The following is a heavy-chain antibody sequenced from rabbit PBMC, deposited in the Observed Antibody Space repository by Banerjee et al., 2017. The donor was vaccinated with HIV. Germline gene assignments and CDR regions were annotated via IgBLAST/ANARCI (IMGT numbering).Heavy chain of an antibody. J-gene: IGHJ6*01. CDR1: GFDFSSNA. CDR2: IYAGSSGRT. D-gene: IGHD1-1*01. V-gene: IGHV1S47*01. Sequence: QEQLKESGGGLVQPGGSLKLSCKASGFDFSSNAMCWFRQAPGKGLELIACIYAGSSGRTWYASWVNDRLTISGRTSLNTVPLQLNSLIAADTATYFCARNLAAVIGWNFALWGQGTLVTVS. CDR3: ARNLAAVIGWNFAL.